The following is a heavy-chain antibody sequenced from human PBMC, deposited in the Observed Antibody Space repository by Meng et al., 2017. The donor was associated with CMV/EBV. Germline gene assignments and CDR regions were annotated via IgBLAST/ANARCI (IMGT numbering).Heavy chain of an antibody. CDR1: GCISSGSYY. Sequence: GCISSGSYYWSWIRQPAGKGLEWIGRIYTSGSTNYDPSLKSRVTISVDTSKNQFSLKLSSVTAADTAVYYCARDGSTDYYGSGRFDPWGQGTLVTVSS. D-gene: IGHD3-10*01. CDR2: IYTSGST. V-gene: IGHV4-61*02. CDR3: ARDGSTDYYGSGRFDP. J-gene: IGHJ5*02.